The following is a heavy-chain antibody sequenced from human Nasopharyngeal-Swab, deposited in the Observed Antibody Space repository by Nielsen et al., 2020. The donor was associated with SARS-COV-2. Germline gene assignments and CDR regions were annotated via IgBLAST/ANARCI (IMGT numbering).Heavy chain of an antibody. CDR2: ISYDGSNK. Sequence: WLRQPPGKGLEWVAVISYDGSNKYYADSVKGRFTIFRDNSKNTLYLQMNSLRAEDTAVYYCARVEAGGEWELLPYYYYYMDVWGKGTTVTVSS. V-gene: IGHV3-30-3*01. J-gene: IGHJ6*03. CDR3: ARVEAGGEWELLPYYYYYMDV. D-gene: IGHD1-26*01.